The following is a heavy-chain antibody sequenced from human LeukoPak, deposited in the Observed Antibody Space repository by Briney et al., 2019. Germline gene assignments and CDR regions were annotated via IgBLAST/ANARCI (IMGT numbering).Heavy chain of an antibody. CDR2: ISSSAYI. J-gene: IGHJ4*02. Sequence: GGSLRLSCAASGFTFSSYSMNWVRQAPGKGLEWVSSISSSAYIYYAHSMKGRFTISRDNAKNSLFLQMNSLRAADTAVYYCARAGHSAYQSGGDYWGQGTLVTVSS. V-gene: IGHV3-21*01. CDR1: GFTFSSYS. D-gene: IGHD5-12*01. CDR3: ARAGHSAYQSGGDY.